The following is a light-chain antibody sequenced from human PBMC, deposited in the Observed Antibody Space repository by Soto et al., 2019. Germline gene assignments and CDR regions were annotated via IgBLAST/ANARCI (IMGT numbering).Light chain of an antibody. CDR2: GAS. J-gene: IGKJ3*01. CDR1: QSVSSSY. CDR3: QQYGSSPPIT. V-gene: IGKV3-20*01. Sequence: EIVLTQSPGTLSLSSGERATISCRASQSVSSSYLAWYQQKPGQAPRLLIYGASSRATGIPDRFSGSGSGTDFTLTISRLEPEDFAVYYCQQYGSSPPITFGPGTKVDIK.